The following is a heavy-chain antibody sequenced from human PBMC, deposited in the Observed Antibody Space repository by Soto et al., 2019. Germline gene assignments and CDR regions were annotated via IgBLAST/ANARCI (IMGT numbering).Heavy chain of an antibody. CDR3: AKRLPYYFDS. J-gene: IGHJ4*02. V-gene: IGHV3-23*01. CDR1: GFTFNSCA. Sequence: PGGSLRLSCVASGFTFNSCAMGWVRQAPGKGLECVSTIGVSGNTYYADSVKGRFTISRDTSKNTLHLQMSNLRAEDTAVYYCAKRLPYYFDSWGQGALVTVSS. CDR2: IGVSGNT.